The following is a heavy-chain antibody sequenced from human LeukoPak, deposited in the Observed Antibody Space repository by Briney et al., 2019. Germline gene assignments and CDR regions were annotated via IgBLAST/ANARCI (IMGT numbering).Heavy chain of an antibody. V-gene: IGHV1-69*05. CDR3: ARGGARWVAANFNF. CDR1: GYTFSDYG. CDR2: TIPILGTP. D-gene: IGHD4-23*01. Sequence: ASLKVSCKGSGYTFSDYGISWVRQAPGQGFEWMGGTIPILGTPRKAKKFQDRVTITTDESTQTSYMELRGMTPDDTAVYYCARGGARWVAANFNFWGQGTLVKVSA. J-gene: IGHJ1*01.